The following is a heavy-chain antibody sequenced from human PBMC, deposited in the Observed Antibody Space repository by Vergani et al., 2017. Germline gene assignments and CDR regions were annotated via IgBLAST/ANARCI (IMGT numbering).Heavy chain of an antibody. Sequence: QVQLQQWGAGLLKPSETLSLTCAVYGGSFSGYYWSWIRQPPGNGLEWIGEINHSGSTKYNPSLKSRVTISVDTSKNQFSLTLSSVTAADTAVHYCARLTRYSSGWYFDYWGQGTLVTVSS. D-gene: IGHD6-19*01. CDR3: ARLTRYSSGWYFDY. CDR1: GGSFSGYY. J-gene: IGHJ4*02. V-gene: IGHV4-34*01. CDR2: INHSGST.